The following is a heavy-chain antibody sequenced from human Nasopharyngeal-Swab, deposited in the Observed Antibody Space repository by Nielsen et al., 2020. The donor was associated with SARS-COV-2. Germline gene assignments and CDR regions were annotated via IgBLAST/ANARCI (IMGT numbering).Heavy chain of an antibody. CDR2: ISGSGGST. V-gene: IGHV3-23*01. D-gene: IGHD2-15*01. Sequence: WIRHPPGKGLEWVSVISGSGGSTYYADSVKGRFTICRDNSKNTLYLQMNSLRAEDTAVYYCAKNRECGSFRYYYYYMDVWGKGTTVTVSS. J-gene: IGHJ6*03. CDR3: AKNRECGSFRYYYYYMDV.